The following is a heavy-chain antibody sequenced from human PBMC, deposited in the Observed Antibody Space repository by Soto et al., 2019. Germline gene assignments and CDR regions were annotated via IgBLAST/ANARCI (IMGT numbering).Heavy chain of an antibody. CDR1: GGSISSSSYY. CDR3: ARGIAAATDWFDP. J-gene: IGHJ5*02. V-gene: IGHV4-39*01. Sequence: SETLSLTCTVSGGSISSSSYYWGWIRQPPGKGLEWIGSIYYSGSTYYNPSLKSRVTISVDTSKNQFSLKLSSVTAADTAVYYCARGIAAATDWFDPWGQGTLVTVSS. CDR2: IYYSGST. D-gene: IGHD6-13*01.